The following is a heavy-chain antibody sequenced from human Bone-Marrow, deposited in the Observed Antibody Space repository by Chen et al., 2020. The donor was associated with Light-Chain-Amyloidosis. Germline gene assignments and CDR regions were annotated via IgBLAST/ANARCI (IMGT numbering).Heavy chain of an antibody. Sequence: EVQLLESGGGLVQPGGSLRLSCAASGFTFSSYAMSWVRQAPGKGLEWVSAIRGSGGSTYYADSVKGRFTISRDNSKNTLYLQMNSLRAEDTAVYYCAKGRDSSSWHGSFDYWGQGTLVTVSS. CDR3: AKGRDSSSWHGSFDY. J-gene: IGHJ4*02. CDR2: IRGSGGST. V-gene: IGHV3-23*01. D-gene: IGHD6-13*01. CDR1: GFTFSSYA.